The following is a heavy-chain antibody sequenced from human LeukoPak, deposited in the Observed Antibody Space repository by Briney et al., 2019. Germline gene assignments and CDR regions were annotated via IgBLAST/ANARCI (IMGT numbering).Heavy chain of an antibody. CDR1: GYTFTSYG. CDR3: ARDHDSSGYYYY. CDR2: ISAYNGNT. D-gene: IGHD3-22*01. J-gene: IGHJ4*02. V-gene: IGHV1-18*01. Sequence: ASVKVSCKASGYTFTSYGISWVRQAPGQGLEWMGWISAYNGNTNYAQRLQGRVTMTTDTSTSTAYMELRSLRSDDTAVYYCARDHDSSGYYYYWGQGSLVTVSS.